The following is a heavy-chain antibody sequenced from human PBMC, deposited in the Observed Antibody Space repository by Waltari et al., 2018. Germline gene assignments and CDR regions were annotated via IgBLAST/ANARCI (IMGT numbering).Heavy chain of an antibody. CDR2: ISYSGNA. J-gene: IGHJ3*02. CDR3: ASPQRYSSAWDAFDI. V-gene: IGHV4-39*07. D-gene: IGHD6-19*01. Sequence: QVQLQESGPGLVKPSETLSLTCSVSGDSVSSNNSYWGWIRQPPGKGLEWIGTISYSGNAYYNPSLKSRVTISLDMSKNDFALKLSSVTAADTAVYYCASPQRYSSAWDAFDIWGQGTMVTVSS. CDR1: GDSVSSNNSY.